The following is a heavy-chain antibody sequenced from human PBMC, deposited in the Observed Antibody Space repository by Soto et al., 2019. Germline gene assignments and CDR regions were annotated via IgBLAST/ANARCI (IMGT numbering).Heavy chain of an antibody. J-gene: IGHJ6*03. Sequence: GGSLRLSCAASGFTFSSYSMNWVRQAPGKGLEWVSYISSSSSTIYYADSVKGRFTISRDNAKNSLYLQMNSLRAEDTAVYYCARDPHWNADYMDVWGEGTTVTVSS. CDR3: ARDPHWNADYMDV. CDR2: ISSSSSTI. V-gene: IGHV3-48*01. D-gene: IGHD1-1*01. CDR1: GFTFSSYS.